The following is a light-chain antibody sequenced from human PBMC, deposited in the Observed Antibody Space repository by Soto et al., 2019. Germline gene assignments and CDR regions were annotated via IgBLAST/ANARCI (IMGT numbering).Light chain of an antibody. CDR1: NIGSKS. CDR2: YDS. J-gene: IGLJ1*01. V-gene: IGLV3-21*04. Sequence: SSDLTQPPSVSVAPGKTARITCGGNNIGSKSVHWYQQKPGQAPVLVIYYDSDRPSGIPERFSGSNSGNTATLTISRVEAGDEADYYCQVWDSSSDHYVFGTGTKLTVL. CDR3: QVWDSSSDHYV.